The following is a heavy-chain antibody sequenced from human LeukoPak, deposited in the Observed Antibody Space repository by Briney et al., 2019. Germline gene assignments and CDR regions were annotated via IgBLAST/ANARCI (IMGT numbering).Heavy chain of an antibody. D-gene: IGHD1-26*01. J-gene: IGHJ4*02. CDR1: GGSISSSSYY. CDR2: IYYSGST. Sequence: SETLSLTCNVSGGSISSSSYYWGWIRQPPGKGLEWIGGIYYSGSTYYNPSLKSRVTISVDTSKNQFSLKLSSVTAADTAVYYCARHRYGGSYHIDYWGQGTLVTVSS. CDR3: ARHRYGGSYHIDY. V-gene: IGHV4-39*01.